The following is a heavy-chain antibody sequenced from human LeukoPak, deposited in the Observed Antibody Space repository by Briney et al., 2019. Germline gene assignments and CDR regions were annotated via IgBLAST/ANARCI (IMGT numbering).Heavy chain of an antibody. J-gene: IGHJ4*02. CDR3: AKDIVANPTEYFDY. CDR2: ISDSSTNT. Sequence: PGGSLRLSCAASGFTFSSYAMAWVRQAPGKGLEWVSTISDSSTNTYYADSVKGRFTISRDNSKNTLYLQMNSLRAEDTAVYYCAKDIVANPTEYFDYWGQGTLVTVSS. D-gene: IGHD5-12*01. CDR1: GFTFSSYA. V-gene: IGHV3-23*01.